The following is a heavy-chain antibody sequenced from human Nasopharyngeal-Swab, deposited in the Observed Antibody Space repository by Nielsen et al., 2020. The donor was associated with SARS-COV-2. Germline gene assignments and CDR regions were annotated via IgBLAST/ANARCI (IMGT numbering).Heavy chain of an antibody. V-gene: IGHV3-23*01. D-gene: IGHD5-18*01. CDR2: ISGSGGST. Sequence: GESLKISCAASGFTFSSYAMSWVRQAPGKGLEWVSAISGSGGSTYCADSVKGRFTISRDNSKNTLYLQMNSLRAEDTAVYYCAKGGGYSYYYGMDVWGQGTTVTVSS. CDR3: AKGGGYSYYYGMDV. CDR1: GFTFSSYA. J-gene: IGHJ6*02.